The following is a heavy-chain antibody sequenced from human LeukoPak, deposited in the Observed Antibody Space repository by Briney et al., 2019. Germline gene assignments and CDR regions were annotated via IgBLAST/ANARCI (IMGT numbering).Heavy chain of an antibody. J-gene: IGHJ4*02. CDR1: GFNFTSYA. D-gene: IGHD6-13*01. Sequence: GGSLRLSCAASGFNFTSYAMGWVRQAPGKGLEWVSDLSVSGDRTYHADSVKGRFTISRDNSKNTLYLQMNSLRAEDTAVYYCAKEGRSSWHFHEVDCWGQGTLVTVSS. V-gene: IGHV3-23*01. CDR3: AKEGRSSWHFHEVDC. CDR2: LSVSGDRT.